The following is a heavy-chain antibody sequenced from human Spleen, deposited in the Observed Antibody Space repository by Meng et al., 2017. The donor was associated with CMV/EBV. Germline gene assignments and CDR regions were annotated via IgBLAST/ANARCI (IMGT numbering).Heavy chain of an antibody. Sequence: GGSLRLSCSASGLTFSSYAKSWVRQGPGKGLEWVSVMSGSGGSTYFADSVKGRFTISRDNAKNSLYLQMNSLRAEDTAVYYCARDMGYYYGMDVWGQGTTVTVSS. D-gene: IGHD3-10*01. CDR2: MSGSGGST. CDR1: GLTFSSYA. CDR3: ARDMGYYYGMDV. V-gene: IGHV3-23*01. J-gene: IGHJ6*02.